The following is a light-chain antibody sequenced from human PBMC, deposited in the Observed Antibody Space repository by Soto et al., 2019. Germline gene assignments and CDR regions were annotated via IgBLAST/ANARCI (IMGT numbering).Light chain of an antibody. CDR1: QDISSH. V-gene: IGKV1-8*01. CDR3: QQYYSHPWT. J-gene: IGKJ1*01. CDR2: AVS. Sequence: AIRMTQSPSSFSASTGDRVTITCRASQDISSHLAWFQQKPGKAPKLLIYAVSTLQGGVPSRFSGSGSGTDFTLTISRLQSEDFAAYYCQQYYSHPWTFGQGTKVEIK.